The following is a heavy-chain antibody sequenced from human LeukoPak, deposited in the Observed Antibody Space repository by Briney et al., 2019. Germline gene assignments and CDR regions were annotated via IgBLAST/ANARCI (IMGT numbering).Heavy chain of an antibody. CDR1: GFTFSNFR. CDR2: IGTTTTM. Sequence: PGGSLRLSCAASGFTFSNFRFNWVRQSPEKGLEWIAFIGTTTTMYYADSVKGRLTISRDNAKNSLYLQMNNLTVEDTAVYYCARRGVDSYYYYMDVWGKGTTVIVSS. D-gene: IGHD2-8*01. CDR3: ARRGVDSYYYYMDV. J-gene: IGHJ6*03. V-gene: IGHV3-48*01.